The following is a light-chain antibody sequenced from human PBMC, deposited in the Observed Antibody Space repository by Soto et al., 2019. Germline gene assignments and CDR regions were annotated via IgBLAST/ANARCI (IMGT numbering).Light chain of an antibody. CDR1: QSVNSN. Sequence: EIVMTQSPATLSVSPGEGATLSCRASQSVNSNLACYQQKPGQAPRLLIYHASTRVTGIPARFSGSESGTEFTLTISSLQPEDFAVYYCQQYNSWPSWTFGQGTKVEIK. V-gene: IGKV3-15*01. J-gene: IGKJ1*01. CDR3: QQYNSWPSWT. CDR2: HAS.